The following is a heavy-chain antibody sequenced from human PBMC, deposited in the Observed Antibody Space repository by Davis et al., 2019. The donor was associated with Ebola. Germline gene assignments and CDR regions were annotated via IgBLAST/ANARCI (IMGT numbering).Heavy chain of an antibody. J-gene: IGHJ5*02. Sequence: ASVKVSCKASGYTFTSYGISWVRQAPGQGLEWMGWISAYNGNTNYAQKFQGRVTMTEDTSTDTAYMELSSLRSEDTAVYYCATGPQQLVLSSRFDPWGQGTLVTVSS. CDR2: ISAYNGNT. V-gene: IGHV1-18*01. CDR3: ATGPQQLVLSSRFDP. D-gene: IGHD6-13*01. CDR1: GYTFTSYG.